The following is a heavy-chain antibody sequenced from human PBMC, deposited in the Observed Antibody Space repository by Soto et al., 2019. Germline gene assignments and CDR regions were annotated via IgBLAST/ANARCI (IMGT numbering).Heavy chain of an antibody. D-gene: IGHD3-22*01. Sequence: ASVKVSCKASGYSFTTYYINWMRQAPGQGLEWMGIINPSGGSTSYAQKFQGRVTMTRDTSTSTVYMELSSLRSEDTAVYYCASYYYDSSGLAYWSQGTMVTVSS. V-gene: IGHV1-46*03. J-gene: IGHJ4*03. CDR3: ASYYYDSSGLAY. CDR2: INPSGGST. CDR1: GYSFTTYY.